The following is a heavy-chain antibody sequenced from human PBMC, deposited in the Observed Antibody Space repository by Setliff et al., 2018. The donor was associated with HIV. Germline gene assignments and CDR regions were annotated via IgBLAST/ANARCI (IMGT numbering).Heavy chain of an antibody. CDR3: RIVPAAINYFDY. D-gene: IGHD2-2*02. Sequence: SETLSLTCIVSGASISSDTWSWIRQPPGKGLQWIGFIYNSEMINYNPSLKSRVSMSLDTSKNQFSLKLTSVTAADTAVYYCRIVPAAINYFDYWGQGTLVTVSS. CDR2: IYNSEMI. CDR1: GASISSDT. J-gene: IGHJ4*02. V-gene: IGHV4-59*04.